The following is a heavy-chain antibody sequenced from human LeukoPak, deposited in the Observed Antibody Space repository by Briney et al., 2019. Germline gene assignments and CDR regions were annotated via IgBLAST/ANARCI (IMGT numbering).Heavy chain of an antibody. CDR2: IYPGDSDT. CDR3: ARPYCSSTSCYSFPY. D-gene: IGHD2-2*01. J-gene: IGHJ4*02. Sequence: GESLKISCKGSGYSFTSYWIGWVRQMPGKGLEWMGIIYPGDSDTRYSPSFQGQVTISADKSISPAYLQWSSLKASDTAMYYCARPYCSSTSCYSFPYWGQGTLVTVSS. CDR1: GYSFTSYW. V-gene: IGHV5-51*01.